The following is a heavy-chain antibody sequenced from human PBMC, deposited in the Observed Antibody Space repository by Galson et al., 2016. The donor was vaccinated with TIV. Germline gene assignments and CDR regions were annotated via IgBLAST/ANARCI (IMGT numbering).Heavy chain of an antibody. CDR1: HGSVTHSRDS. J-gene: IGHJ5*01. D-gene: IGHD5-12*01. CDR2: VDSSWST. CDR3: ARSWLRRAPDS. V-gene: IGHV4-61*10. Sequence: SETLSLTCSVSHGSVTHSRDSWNWIRLPAGRGLEWIGHVDSSWSTKYNPSLKSRVTISFDTSKNQFFLRLTSVTAADSAIYYCARSWLRRAPDSWGLGTQVIVSS.